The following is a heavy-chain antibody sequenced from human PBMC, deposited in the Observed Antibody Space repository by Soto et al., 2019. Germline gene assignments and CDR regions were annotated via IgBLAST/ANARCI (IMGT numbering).Heavy chain of an antibody. CDR1: GYTFTSYG. V-gene: IGHV1-18*01. CDR3: LWIRHGNDLRYFDF. Sequence: ASVKVSCKGSGYTFTSYGISWVRQAPGQGLEWVGWISAYNGNKNYAQSVQDRVSLTTDTPTNTAYMELRSLASDDTAVYYCLWIRHGNDLRYFDFWGQGTMVTVSS. CDR2: ISAYNGNK. D-gene: IGHD1-1*01. J-gene: IGHJ4*02.